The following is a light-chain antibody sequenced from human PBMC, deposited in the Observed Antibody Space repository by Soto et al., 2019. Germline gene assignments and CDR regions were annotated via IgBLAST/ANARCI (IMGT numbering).Light chain of an antibody. CDR1: SSDVGAYNY. CDR3: SSYTSSNTLV. Sequence: QSALTQPASVSGSPGQSITISCTGTSSDVGAYNYVSWYQQHPGKAPKLMIFEVSDRTSGVSNRFSGSKSGNTASLTIAGLQAEDEADYYCSSYTSSNTLVFGGGTKLTVL. J-gene: IGLJ2*01. CDR2: EVS. V-gene: IGLV2-14*01.